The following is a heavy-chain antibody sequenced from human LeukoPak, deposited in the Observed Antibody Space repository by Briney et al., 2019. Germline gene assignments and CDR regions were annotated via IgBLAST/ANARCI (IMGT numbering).Heavy chain of an antibody. CDR1: GFTFSSYL. V-gene: IGHV3-49*04. CDR3: IPDLPFDS. D-gene: IGHD1-14*01. CDR2: IRSKTYGGTT. Sequence: PGGSLRLSCAASGFTFSSYLMSWVRQAPGKGLEWVGFIRSKTYGGTTEYAASVKGRFTISRDDSSSILYLHMNSLKTEDTALYYCIPDLPFDSWGQGTLVTVSS. J-gene: IGHJ4*02.